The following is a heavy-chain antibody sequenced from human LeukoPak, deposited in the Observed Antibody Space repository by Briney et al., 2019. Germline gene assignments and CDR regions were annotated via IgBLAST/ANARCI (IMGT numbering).Heavy chain of an antibody. Sequence: ASVKVSCKASGYTFTGYYMHWVRQAPGQGLEWMGWINPNSGGTNYAQKFQGRVTMTRDASISTAYMELSRLRSDDTAVYYCARVYYYGSGSYYNPLDYWGQGTLVTVSS. CDR1: GYTFTGYY. J-gene: IGHJ4*02. CDR2: INPNSGGT. D-gene: IGHD3-10*01. CDR3: ARVYYYGSGSYYNPLDY. V-gene: IGHV1-2*02.